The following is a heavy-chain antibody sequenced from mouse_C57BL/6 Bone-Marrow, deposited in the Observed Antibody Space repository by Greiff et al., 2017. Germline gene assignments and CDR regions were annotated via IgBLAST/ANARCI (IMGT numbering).Heavy chain of an antibody. V-gene: IGHV1-55*01. CDR2: IYPGSGST. J-gene: IGHJ3*01. CDR3: ARSGLYERFAY. Sequence: VQLQQPGAELVKPGASVKMSCKASGYTFTSSWITWVKQRPGQGLEWIGDIYPGSGSTTYNEKFKSKATLTVDTSSSTAYMQLSSLTSEDSAVYYCARSGLYERFAYWGQGTLVTVSA. CDR1: GYTFTSSW. D-gene: IGHD2-3*01.